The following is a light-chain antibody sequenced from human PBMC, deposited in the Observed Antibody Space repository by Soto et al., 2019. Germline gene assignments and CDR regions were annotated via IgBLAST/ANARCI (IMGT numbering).Light chain of an antibody. CDR3: MQASQFPFT. CDR2: KTS. Sequence: IVMTQTPLSSPVTLGQPASIACRSIQSLVHSAGNTYLSWLQQRPGQPPRLLIYKTSIRFSGVPDRFSGSGAGTDFTLSISRVEAEDVGIYYCMQASQFPFTFGPGTTVDIK. J-gene: IGKJ3*01. CDR1: QSLVHSAGNTY. V-gene: IGKV2-24*01.